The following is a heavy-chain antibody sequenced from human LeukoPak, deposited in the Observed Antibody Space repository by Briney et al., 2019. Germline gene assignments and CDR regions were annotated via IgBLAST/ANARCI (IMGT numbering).Heavy chain of an antibody. V-gene: IGHV4-38-2*02. CDR2: INHSGST. CDR3: GRVRAGSSSPSVRDAFDI. D-gene: IGHD6-6*01. Sequence: SETLSLTCTVSGYSISSGYHWGWIRQPPGKGLEWIGEINHSGSTNFNPSLKSRVTISVDTSKNQFSLKLSSVTAADTAVYYCGRVRAGSSSPSVRDAFDIWGQGTMVTVSS. J-gene: IGHJ3*02. CDR1: GYSISSGYH.